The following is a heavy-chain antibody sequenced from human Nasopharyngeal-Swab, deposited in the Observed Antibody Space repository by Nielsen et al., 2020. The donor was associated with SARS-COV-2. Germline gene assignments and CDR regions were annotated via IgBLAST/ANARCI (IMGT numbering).Heavy chain of an antibody. J-gene: IGHJ5*02. Sequence: GESLKISCEGSGFPFINYYMRWVRQAPGKGLECVANIEPDGSGKQYVDSVKGRFTISRDNAKNSLFLQMNSLRVEDTAVYYCARDYASGAYASSPWGQGTLVTVSS. CDR1: GFPFINYY. D-gene: IGHD3-10*01. CDR3: ARDYASGAYASSP. V-gene: IGHV3-7*04. CDR2: IEPDGSGK.